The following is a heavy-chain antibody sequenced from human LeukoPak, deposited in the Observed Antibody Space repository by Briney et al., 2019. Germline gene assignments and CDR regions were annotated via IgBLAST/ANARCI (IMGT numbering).Heavy chain of an antibody. CDR1: GYTFTGHY. V-gene: IGHV1-2*02. CDR3: ARGPPYYYDSSLDY. CDR2: INPNSGGT. Sequence: GASVKVSCKASGYTFTGHYMHWVRQAPGQGLEWMGWINPNSGGTNYAQKFQGRVTMTRDTSISTVYMELSRLRSDDTAVYYCARGPPYYYDSSLDYWGQGTLVTVSS. D-gene: IGHD3-22*01. J-gene: IGHJ4*02.